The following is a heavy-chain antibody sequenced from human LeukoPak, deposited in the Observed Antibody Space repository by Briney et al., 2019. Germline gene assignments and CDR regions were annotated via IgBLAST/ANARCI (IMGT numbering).Heavy chain of an antibody. V-gene: IGHV3-74*01. Sequence: GGSLRLSCTASGFTFGNYWMYWVRQAPGKGLVWVSRINSDGSGTTYADSVKGRFTISRDNAKNTLYLQMNSLRAEDTAVYYCARPYSSSWYYFDCWGQGTLVTVSS. CDR2: INSDGSGT. J-gene: IGHJ4*02. D-gene: IGHD6-13*01. CDR1: GFTFGNYW. CDR3: ARPYSSSWYYFDC.